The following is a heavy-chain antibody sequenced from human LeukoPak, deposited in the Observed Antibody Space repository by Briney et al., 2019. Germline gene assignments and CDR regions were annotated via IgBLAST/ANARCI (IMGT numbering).Heavy chain of an antibody. V-gene: IGHV3-21*05. CDR3: ARDPTTWLRQQQGY. D-gene: IGHD6-13*01. J-gene: IGHJ4*02. CDR2: ISSSSSYI. CDR1: GFTFSSYE. Sequence: GGSLRLSCAASGFTFSSYEMNWVRQAPGKGLEWVSYISSSSSYIYYADSVKGRFTISRDNAKNSLYLQMNSLRAKDTAVYYCARDPTTWLRQQQGYWGQGTLVTVSS.